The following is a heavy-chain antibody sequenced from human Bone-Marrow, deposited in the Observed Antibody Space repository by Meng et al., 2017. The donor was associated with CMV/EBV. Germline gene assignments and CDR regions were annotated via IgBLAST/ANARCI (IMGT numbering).Heavy chain of an antibody. D-gene: IGHD6-13*01. CDR2: IYWDDDK. J-gene: IGHJ4*02. V-gene: IGHV2-5*02. CDR3: AHRPSGYSSSWFDY. CDR1: GCALSTSGVG. Sequence: QIPLKESGPTLVKPNQPLTLTCPFSGCALSTSGVGVGWIRQPPGKALEWLALIYWDDDKRYSPSLKSRLTITKDTSKNQVVLTMTNMDPVDTATYYCAHRPSGYSSSWFDYWGQGTLVTVSS.